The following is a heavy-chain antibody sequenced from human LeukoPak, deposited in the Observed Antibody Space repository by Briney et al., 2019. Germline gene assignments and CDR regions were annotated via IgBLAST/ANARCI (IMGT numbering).Heavy chain of an antibody. CDR2: IWYDGSNK. Sequence: GRSLRLSCAASGFTFSSYGMHWVRQAPGKGLEWVAVIWYDGSNKYYADSVKGRFTISRDNSKNTLCLQMNSLRAEDTAVYYCARDRPWRFLEWSPFYGMDVWGQGTTVTVSS. J-gene: IGHJ6*02. CDR3: ARDRPWRFLEWSPFYGMDV. D-gene: IGHD3-3*01. V-gene: IGHV3-33*08. CDR1: GFTFSSYG.